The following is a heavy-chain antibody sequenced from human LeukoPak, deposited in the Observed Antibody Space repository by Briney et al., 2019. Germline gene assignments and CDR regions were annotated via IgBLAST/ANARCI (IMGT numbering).Heavy chain of an antibody. D-gene: IGHD6-19*01. CDR3: ARVGDSSNSWFDP. CDR1: GYTFTNYY. CDR2: INPSGGSN. Sequence: ASVKVSCKASGYTFTNYYIHWMRQAPGQGLEGMGIINPSGGSNSNAQNFQGRVTMTRDTSTSTVYMEMSSLRYEDTAVYYCARVGDSSNSWFDPWGQGTLVTVSS. J-gene: IGHJ5*02. V-gene: IGHV1-46*01.